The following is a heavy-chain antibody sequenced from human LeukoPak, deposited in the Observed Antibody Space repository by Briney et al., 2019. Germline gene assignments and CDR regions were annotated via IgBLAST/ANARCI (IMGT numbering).Heavy chain of an antibody. CDR2: IWYDGSNK. CDR3: AKDPSYYDSSGRPQYYYYYYMDV. Sequence: GGSLRLSCAASGFTFSSYGMHWVRQAPGKGLEWVAVIWYDGSNKYYADSVKGRFTISRDNSKNTLYLQMNSLRAEDTAVYYCAKDPSYYDSSGRPQYYYYYYMDVWGKGTTVTVSS. V-gene: IGHV3-33*06. J-gene: IGHJ6*03. D-gene: IGHD3-22*01. CDR1: GFTFSSYG.